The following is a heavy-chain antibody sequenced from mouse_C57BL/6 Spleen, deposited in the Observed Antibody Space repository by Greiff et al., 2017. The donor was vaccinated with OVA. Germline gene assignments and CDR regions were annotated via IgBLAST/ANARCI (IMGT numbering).Heavy chain of an antibody. CDR3: ARPPNGYYWYFDV. J-gene: IGHJ1*03. D-gene: IGHD2-2*01. CDR1: GFTFSSYT. V-gene: IGHV5-9*01. Sequence: EVMLVESGGGLVKPGGSLKLSCAASGFTFSSYTMSWVRQTPETRLEWVATISGCGGNTYYPDSVKGRFTISRDNAKNTLYLQMSSLRSEDTAVYYGARPPNGYYWYFDVWGTGTTVTVSS. CDR2: ISGCGGNT.